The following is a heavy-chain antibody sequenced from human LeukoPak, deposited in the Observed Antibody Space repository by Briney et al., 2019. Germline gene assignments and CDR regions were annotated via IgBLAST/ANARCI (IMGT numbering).Heavy chain of an antibody. J-gene: IGHJ4*02. V-gene: IGHV1-8*03. CDR1: GYTFTHFE. D-gene: IGHD6-19*01. Sequence: ASVKVSCKASGYTFTHFELNWVRQAAGQGLAWMGWMNPNSGNSGFAQKFQGRVTITSDNSISTAYMEVSGLTPDDPAVYFCARVAPQWLAPIDYWGQGTLVIVSS. CDR3: ARVAPQWLAPIDY. CDR2: MNPNSGNS.